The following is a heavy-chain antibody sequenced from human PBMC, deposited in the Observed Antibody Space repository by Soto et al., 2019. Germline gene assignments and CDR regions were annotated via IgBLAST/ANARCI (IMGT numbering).Heavy chain of an antibody. Sequence: SETLSLTCSFYCGSFDDFYWSWVRQSPGKGLEWVGEISHDGGTNYSPSLASRVSISVDTSKNQFSLHLRSVTAADTGLYYCARGQLVWYGDLTPYHRDMDVWGQGTTVTV. CDR1: CGSFDDFY. CDR3: ARGQLVWYGDLTPYHRDMDV. V-gene: IGHV4-34*01. J-gene: IGHJ6*02. CDR2: ISHDGGT. D-gene: IGHD3-10*01.